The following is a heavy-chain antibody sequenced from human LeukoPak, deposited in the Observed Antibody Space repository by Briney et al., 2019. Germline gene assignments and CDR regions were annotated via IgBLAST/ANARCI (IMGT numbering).Heavy chain of an antibody. Sequence: ASVKVSCKASGYTFTSYYMHWVRQAPGQGLEWMGIINPSGGSTSYAQKFQGRVTMTRDTSTSTVYVELSSLRSEDTAVYYCAREGSQRAGIVGAHDYWGQGTLVTVSS. V-gene: IGHV1-46*01. CDR2: INPSGGST. D-gene: IGHD1-26*01. J-gene: IGHJ4*02. CDR1: GYTFTSYY. CDR3: AREGSQRAGIVGAHDY.